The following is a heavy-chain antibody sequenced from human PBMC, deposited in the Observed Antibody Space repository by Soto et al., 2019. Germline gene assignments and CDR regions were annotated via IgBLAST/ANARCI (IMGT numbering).Heavy chain of an antibody. CDR2: IIPILGIA. CDR3: SRGWISSLRHPGYYYYYMEG. J-gene: IGHJ6*03. Sequence: QVQLVQSGAEVKKPGSSVKVSCKASGGTFSSYTISWVRQAPGQGLEWMGRIIPILGIANYAQKFQGRVTITADKSTSTAYMELSSLRSEDTAVYYCSRGWISSLRHPGYYYYYMEGGGKGTTVTVSS. V-gene: IGHV1-69*02. CDR1: GGTFSSYT. D-gene: IGHD3-3*01.